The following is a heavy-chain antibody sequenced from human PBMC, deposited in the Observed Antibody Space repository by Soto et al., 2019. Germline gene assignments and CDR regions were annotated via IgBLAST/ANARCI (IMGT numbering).Heavy chain of an antibody. J-gene: IGHJ6*02. D-gene: IGHD2-2*02. CDR3: GGGDIVLVPAAIGSYYYYGMDV. Sequence: QVQLVQSGAEVKKPGSSVKVSCKASGGTFSSYAISWVRQAPGQGLEWMGGIIPIFGTANYAQKFQGRVTITADESTSTAYMELSSLRSEDTAVYYCGGGDIVLVPAAIGSYYYYGMDVWGQGTTVTVSS. CDR2: IIPIFGTA. V-gene: IGHV1-69*01. CDR1: GGTFSSYA.